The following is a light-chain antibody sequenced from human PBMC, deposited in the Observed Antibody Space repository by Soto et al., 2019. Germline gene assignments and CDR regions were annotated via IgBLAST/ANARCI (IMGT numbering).Light chain of an antibody. J-gene: IGKJ3*01. CDR2: GAS. CDR1: QSVSSSY. Sequence: EIVLTQSPGTLSLSPGERATISCRASQSVSSSYLAWYQQKPGQAPRLLIYGASSRATGIPDRFSGSGSGTDFTLTISRLEPEDFAVYYCQQYDSSSFTFGQGTKVDIK. V-gene: IGKV3-20*01. CDR3: QQYDSSSFT.